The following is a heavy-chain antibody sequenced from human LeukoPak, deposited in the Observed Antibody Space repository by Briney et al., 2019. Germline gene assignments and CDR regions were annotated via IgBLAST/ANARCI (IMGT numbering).Heavy chain of an antibody. Sequence: GGSLRLSCAASGFTFSSYSMSWVRQAPGKGLEWVANIKQDGSEKYYVDSVKGRFTISRDNAKNSLYLQMNSLRAEDTAVYYCAGGLFGEFDYWGQEPWSPSPQ. J-gene: IGHJ4*01. CDR3: AGGLFGEFDY. D-gene: IGHD3-10*02. V-gene: IGHV3-7*01. CDR2: IKQDGSEK. CDR1: GFTFSSYS.